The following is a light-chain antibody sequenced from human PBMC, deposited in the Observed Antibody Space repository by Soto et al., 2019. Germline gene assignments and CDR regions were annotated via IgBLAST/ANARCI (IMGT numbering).Light chain of an antibody. Sequence: DIKSTQSPYSQSASVGDRVTITCRASQSISSYLNWYQQKPGKAPKLLIYAASSLQSGVPSRFSGSGSGTDFTLTISSLQPEDFATYYCPQSYSTPRTFGQVTLLE. CDR2: AAS. V-gene: IGKV1-39*01. CDR3: PQSYSTPRT. CDR1: QSISSY. J-gene: IGKJ5*01.